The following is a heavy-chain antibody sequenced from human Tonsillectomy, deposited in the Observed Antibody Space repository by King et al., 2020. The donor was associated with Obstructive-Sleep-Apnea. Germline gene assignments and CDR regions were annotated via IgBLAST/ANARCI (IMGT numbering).Heavy chain of an antibody. CDR1: GFTFSSYA. CDR3: AKGYHRSSSPYYYGMDV. D-gene: IGHD6-13*01. Sequence: VQLVESGGGLVQPGGSLRLSCAASGFTFSSYAMSWVRQAPGKGLEWVSAISGSGGSTYYADSVKGWFTISRDNSKNTLYLQMNSLRAEDTAVYYCAKGYHRSSSPYYYGMDVWGQGTTVTVSS. J-gene: IGHJ6*02. V-gene: IGHV3-23*04. CDR2: ISGSGGST.